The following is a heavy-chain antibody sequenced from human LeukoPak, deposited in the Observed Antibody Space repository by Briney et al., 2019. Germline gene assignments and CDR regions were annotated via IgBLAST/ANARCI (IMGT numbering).Heavy chain of an antibody. CDR1: GFTFSSYW. CDR2: INSDGSTT. D-gene: IGHD4-17*01. Sequence: PGGSLRLSCAASGFTFSSYWMYWVRQAPGKGLVWVSRINSDGSTTVYADSVKGRFTISRDNAENTLYLQMSSLRADDTAVYYCARDYGLDYWGQGTLVTVSS. J-gene: IGHJ4*02. V-gene: IGHV3-74*01. CDR3: ARDYGLDY.